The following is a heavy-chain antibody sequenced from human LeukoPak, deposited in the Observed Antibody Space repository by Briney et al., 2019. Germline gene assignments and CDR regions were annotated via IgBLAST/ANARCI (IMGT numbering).Heavy chain of an antibody. CDR3: AKTTHYYDSSGYYNQHFDY. CDR2: ISGSGGST. Sequence: PGGSLRLSCAASGFTFSSYAMSWVRQAPGKGLEWVSAISGSGGSTYYADSVKGRFTISRDNSKNTLYLQMNSLRAEDTAVYYCAKTTHYYDSSGYYNQHFDYWGQGTLVTVSS. J-gene: IGHJ4*02. D-gene: IGHD3-22*01. CDR1: GFTFSSYA. V-gene: IGHV3-23*01.